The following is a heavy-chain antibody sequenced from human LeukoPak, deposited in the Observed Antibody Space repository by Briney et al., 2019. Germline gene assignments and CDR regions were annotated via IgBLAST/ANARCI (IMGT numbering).Heavy chain of an antibody. J-gene: IGHJ4*02. V-gene: IGHV4-59*02. CDR1: GASVRSHY. CDR2: GFYIGRT. Sequence: SETLSPTCTVSGASVRSHYWSWIRQTPGKGLEWIGYGFYIGRTNYNPSLGSRVAISLDTSKNQFSLRLTAVTAADTAVYYCARRDGDNYDFDYWGQGILVTVSS. D-gene: IGHD5-24*01. CDR3: ARRDGDNYDFDY.